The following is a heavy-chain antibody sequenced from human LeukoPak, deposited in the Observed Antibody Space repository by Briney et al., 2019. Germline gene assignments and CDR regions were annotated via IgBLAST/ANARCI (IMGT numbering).Heavy chain of an antibody. Sequence: GASLGLSCAASGFTFSSYVMNWVRQAPGEGLEWVSTITGNGGTTYYADSVKGRFTISRDNSENTMYLQMNSLRAEDTAVYSCARSVGATTSTFDVWGQGALVTVSS. CDR2: ITGNGGTT. CDR3: ARSVGATTSTFDV. V-gene: IGHV3-23*01. J-gene: IGHJ3*01. CDR1: GFTFSSYV. D-gene: IGHD1-26*01.